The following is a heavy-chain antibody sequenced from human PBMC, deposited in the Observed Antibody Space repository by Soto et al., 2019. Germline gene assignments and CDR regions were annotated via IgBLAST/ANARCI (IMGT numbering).Heavy chain of an antibody. CDR1: GYTFTAYA. V-gene: IGHV1-3*01. Sequence: QVQLVQAGAEVKKPGASVRVSCKASGYTFTAYAMDWVRQTPGQRLAWVGWINVGTGDTEYSQQFQGRVNITRHTSARTLYMELSSLRSEDTAVYYCARDVDTSISAPLDYWGQGTLVTASS. CDR2: INVGTGDT. D-gene: IGHD5-18*01. J-gene: IGHJ4*02. CDR3: ARDVDTSISAPLDY.